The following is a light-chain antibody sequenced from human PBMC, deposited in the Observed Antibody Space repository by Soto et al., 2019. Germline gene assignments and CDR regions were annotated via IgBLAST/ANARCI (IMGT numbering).Light chain of an antibody. CDR3: HQYGSAPAWT. CDR1: QSISSSY. J-gene: IGKJ1*01. V-gene: IGKV3-20*01. Sequence: EIVLTQSPGTLSLFPGERATLSCRASQSISSSYLAWYRQKPGQAPRLLIYGASSRATGIPDRFSGAGSATDFTLTISRLEPEDFAVYYCHQYGSAPAWTFGQGTKVEIK. CDR2: GAS.